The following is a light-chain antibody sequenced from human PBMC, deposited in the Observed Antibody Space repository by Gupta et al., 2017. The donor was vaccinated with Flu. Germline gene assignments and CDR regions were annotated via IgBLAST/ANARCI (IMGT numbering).Light chain of an antibody. Sequence: SRSNIGNNYVSWYQQLPGTAPKLLIYENNKRPSGIPNRFPGSKSDTSATLGITGLQTGDEADYYCETWDSSLSAWVFGGGTKLTVL. CDR3: ETWDSSLSAWV. CDR2: ENN. J-gene: IGLJ3*02. CDR1: RSNIGNNY. V-gene: IGLV1-51*02.